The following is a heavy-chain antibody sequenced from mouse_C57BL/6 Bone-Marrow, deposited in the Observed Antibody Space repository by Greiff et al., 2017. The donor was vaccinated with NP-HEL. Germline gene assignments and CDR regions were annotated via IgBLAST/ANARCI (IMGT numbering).Heavy chain of an antibody. D-gene: IGHD2-4*01. CDR2: IYPGGGYT. J-gene: IGHJ3*01. Sequence: QVQLQQSGAELVRPGTSVKMSCKASGYTFTNYWIGWAKQRPGHGLEWIGDIYPGGGYTNYNEKFKGKATLTADKSSSTAYMQFSSLTSEDSAIYYCARLYDYDRTWFAYWGQGTLVTVSA. V-gene: IGHV1-63*01. CDR1: GYTFTNYW. CDR3: ARLYDYDRTWFAY.